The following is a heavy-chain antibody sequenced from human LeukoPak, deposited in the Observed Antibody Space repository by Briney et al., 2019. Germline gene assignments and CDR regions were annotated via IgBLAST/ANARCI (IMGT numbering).Heavy chain of an antibody. CDR2: INGDGSTT. V-gene: IGHV3-74*01. J-gene: IGHJ4*02. D-gene: IGHD1-26*01. CDR3: ARSYSGSYEDY. Sequence: GGSLRLSCAASGFTFSNNWMHWVRQAPGKGLVWVSHINGDGSTTSYADSVKGRFTISRDNAKNTLYLQMNSLRTEDTAVYYCARSYSGSYEDYWGQGTLVTVSS. CDR1: GFTFSNNW.